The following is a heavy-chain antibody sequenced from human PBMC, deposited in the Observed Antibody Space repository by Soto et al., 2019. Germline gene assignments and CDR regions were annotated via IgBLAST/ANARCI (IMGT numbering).Heavy chain of an antibody. J-gene: IGHJ6*02. Sequence: SSETLSLTCTVSGGSISSSSYYWGWIRQPPGKGLEWIGSIYYSGSTYYNPSLKSRVTISVDTSKNQFSLKLSSVTAADTAVYYCASQRIAAAGADYYYYGMDVWGQGTTVTVSS. CDR3: ASQRIAAAGADYYYYGMDV. V-gene: IGHV4-39*01. D-gene: IGHD6-13*01. CDR2: IYYSGST. CDR1: GGSISSSSYY.